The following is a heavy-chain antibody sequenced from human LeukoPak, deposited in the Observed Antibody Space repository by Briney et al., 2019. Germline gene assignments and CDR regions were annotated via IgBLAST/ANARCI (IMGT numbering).Heavy chain of an antibody. CDR1: GYSFTNYW. J-gene: IGHJ6*03. CDR3: ARHVDTAMWVGYYMDV. V-gene: IGHV5-51*01. Sequence: GESLKISCKGSGYSFTNYWIGWVRQMPGKGLDWMGIIYPGDSDTRYSPSFQGQVTISADKSISTAYLQWSSLKASDTAMYYCARHVDTAMWVGYYMDVWGKGTTVTVSS. CDR2: IYPGDSDT. D-gene: IGHD5-18*01.